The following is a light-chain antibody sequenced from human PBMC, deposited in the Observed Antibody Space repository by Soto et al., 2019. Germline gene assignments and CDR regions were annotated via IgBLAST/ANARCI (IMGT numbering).Light chain of an antibody. CDR2: KAS. V-gene: IGKV1-5*03. CDR3: QQYSSYST. J-gene: IGKJ2*01. CDR1: QSISSW. Sequence: DIQMTQSPSTLSASVGDRVTITCRASQSISSWLAWYQQKPGKAPKLLIYKASTLESGVTSRSSGSGSGTEFTLTISSLQPDDLATYYCQQYSSYSTFGQGTKLEIK.